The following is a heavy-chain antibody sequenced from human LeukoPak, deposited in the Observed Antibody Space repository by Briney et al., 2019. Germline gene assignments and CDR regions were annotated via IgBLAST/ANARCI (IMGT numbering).Heavy chain of an antibody. J-gene: IGHJ4*02. CDR2: IYPGDSDT. CDR3: ARLPRGSYSSSWYPTYFDY. V-gene: IGHV5-51*01. D-gene: IGHD6-13*01. CDR1: GYSFTSYW. Sequence: PGESLKISCKGSGYSFTSYWIGWVRQMPGKGLEWMGIIYPGDSDTRYSPSFQGQVTISADKSISTAYLQWSSLKASDTAMYYCARLPRGSYSSSWYPTYFDYWGQGTLVTVSS.